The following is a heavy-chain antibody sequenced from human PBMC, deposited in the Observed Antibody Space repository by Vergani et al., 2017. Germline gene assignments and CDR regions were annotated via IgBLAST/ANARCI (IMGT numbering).Heavy chain of an antibody. J-gene: IGHJ6*02. Sequence: EAQLVESGGGSVKPGGSLRLSCTASGISFSIYTINWVRQAPGKGLEWVASISSSSAYIDYVDSIKGRFTISRDNAKRSVFLQMNSLRAEDTAVYYCARTGEWMRSNNGPPDYVFALDVWGQGTTVIVSS. V-gene: IGHV3-21*02. CDR2: ISSSSAYI. CDR3: ARTGEWMRSNNGPPDYVFALDV. CDR1: GISFSIYT. D-gene: IGHD3-10*01.